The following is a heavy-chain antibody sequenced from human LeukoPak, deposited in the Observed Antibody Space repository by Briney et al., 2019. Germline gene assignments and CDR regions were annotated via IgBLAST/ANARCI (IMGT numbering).Heavy chain of an antibody. V-gene: IGHV3-74*01. J-gene: IGHJ4*02. CDR1: VFPLSNFW. CDR2: IISDWTTT. D-gene: IGHD2/OR15-2a*01. CDR3: TRDWRNMAFDY. Sequence: PGGSLRLSCTASVFPLSNFWRHWGRQVPGKGLVWVSRIISDWTTTSYADSVKGRFTISRDNAKNTLYLQMNSLRAEDTAVYYCTRDWRNMAFDYWGQGTLVTVSS.